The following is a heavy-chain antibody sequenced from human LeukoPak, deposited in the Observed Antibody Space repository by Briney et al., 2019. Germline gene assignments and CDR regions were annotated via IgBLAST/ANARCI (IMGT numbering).Heavy chain of an antibody. J-gene: IGHJ4*02. V-gene: IGHV3-21*01. D-gene: IGHD1-26*01. Sequence: GGSLRPSRAASGFTFSSYSMNWVRQAPGKGLEWVSSISSSSSYIYYADSVKGRFAISRDNAKNSLYLQMNSLRAEDKAVYYCARDGSGSYSFDYWGQGTLVTVSS. CDR1: GFTFSSYS. CDR3: ARDGSGSYSFDY. CDR2: ISSSSSYI.